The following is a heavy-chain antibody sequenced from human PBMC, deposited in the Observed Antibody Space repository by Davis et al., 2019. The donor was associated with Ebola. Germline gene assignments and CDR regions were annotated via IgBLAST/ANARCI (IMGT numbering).Heavy chain of an antibody. V-gene: IGHV3-73*01. Sequence: PGGSLRLSCAASGFTFSGSTMHWVRQASGKGLEWVGRIRSKANSYATAYAASVKGRFTISRDDSKNTAYLQMNSLKTEDTAVYYCSSPDCSSTSCSDYWGQGTLVTVSS. CDR1: GFTFSGST. CDR2: IRSKANSYAT. J-gene: IGHJ4*02. CDR3: SSPDCSSTSCSDY. D-gene: IGHD2-2*01.